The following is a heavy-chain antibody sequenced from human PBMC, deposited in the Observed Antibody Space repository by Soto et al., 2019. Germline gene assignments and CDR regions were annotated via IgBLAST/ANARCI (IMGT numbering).Heavy chain of an antibody. Sequence: GGSLRLSCAASGFTFSSYSMNWVRQAPGKGLEWVSSISSSSSYIYYADSVKGRFTISRDNAKNSLYLQMNSLRAEDTAVYYCASPMTTVTTDFDYWGQGTLVTVSS. CDR1: GFTFSSYS. V-gene: IGHV3-21*01. CDR3: ASPMTTVTTDFDY. J-gene: IGHJ4*02. D-gene: IGHD4-17*01. CDR2: ISSSSSYI.